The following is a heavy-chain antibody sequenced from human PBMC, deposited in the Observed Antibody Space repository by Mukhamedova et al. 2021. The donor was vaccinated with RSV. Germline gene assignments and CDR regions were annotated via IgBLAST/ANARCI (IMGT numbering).Heavy chain of an antibody. V-gene: IGHV4-39*01. D-gene: IGHD5-12*01. Sequence: GSTYYNPSLKSRVTISVDTSKNQFSLKLSSVTAADPAVYYCARGLVPSYYYYGMEVWGQGTTVTVSS. CDR2: GST. CDR3: ARGLVPSYYYYGMEV. J-gene: IGHJ6*02.